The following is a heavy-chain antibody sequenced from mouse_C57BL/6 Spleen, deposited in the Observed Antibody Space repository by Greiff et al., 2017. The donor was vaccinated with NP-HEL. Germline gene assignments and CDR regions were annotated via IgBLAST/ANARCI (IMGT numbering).Heavy chain of an antibody. Sequence: EVQRVESGPGLVKPSQSLSLTCSVTGYSITSGYYWNWIRQYPGNKLEWMGYISYDGSNNYNPSLKNRISITRDTSKNQFFLKLNSVTTEDTATYYCARNYGSSYRYFDVWGTGTTVTVSS. CDR3: ARNYGSSYRYFDV. D-gene: IGHD1-1*01. CDR1: GYSITSGYY. CDR2: ISYDGSN. J-gene: IGHJ1*03. V-gene: IGHV3-6*01.